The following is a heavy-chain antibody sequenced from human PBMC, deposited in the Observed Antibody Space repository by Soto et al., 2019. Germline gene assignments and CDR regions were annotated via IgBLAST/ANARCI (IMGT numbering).Heavy chain of an antibody. V-gene: IGHV1-69*06. D-gene: IGHD3-3*01. J-gene: IGHJ6*02. CDR2: IIPIFGTA. CDR3: ARSPNDIWSGLTDSFYYYYGIDV. Sequence: SVKVSCKASGGTLSSYAISWVRQAPGQGLEWMGGIIPIFGTANYAQKFQGRVTITADKSTSTAYLQWSSLKASDTAMYYCARSPNDIWSGLTDSFYYYYGIDVWGQGTTVTVSS. CDR1: GGTLSSYA.